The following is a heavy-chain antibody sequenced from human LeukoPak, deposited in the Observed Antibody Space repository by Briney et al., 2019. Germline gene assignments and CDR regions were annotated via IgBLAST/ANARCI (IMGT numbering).Heavy chain of an antibody. CDR2: ISGSGGST. J-gene: IGHJ4*02. CDR3: AKERGLYSSSWYIDY. CDR1: GFTFSSYG. D-gene: IGHD6-13*01. V-gene: IGHV3-23*01. Sequence: PGGSLRLSCAASGFTFSSYGMSWVRQAPGKGLEWVSAISGSGGSTYYADSVKGRFTISRDDPKNTLYLQMNSLRAEDTAVYYCAKERGLYSSSWYIDYWGQGTLVTVSS.